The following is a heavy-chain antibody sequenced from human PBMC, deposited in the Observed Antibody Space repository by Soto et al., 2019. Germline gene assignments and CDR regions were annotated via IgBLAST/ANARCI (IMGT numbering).Heavy chain of an antibody. CDR3: TRDLNHDTGP. CDR2: ISPDGSEE. J-gene: IGHJ5*02. D-gene: IGHD2-8*02. Sequence: EVQLVESGGGLVQPGGSLRLSCAASGFTFSGYWMTLVRQAPGKGLEGVANISPDGSEEYYVDSVKGRFTISRDNAKNSVYLQMNSLRGEDTALYYCTRDLNHDTGPWGQGTQVTVSS. CDR1: GFTFSGYW. V-gene: IGHV3-7*04.